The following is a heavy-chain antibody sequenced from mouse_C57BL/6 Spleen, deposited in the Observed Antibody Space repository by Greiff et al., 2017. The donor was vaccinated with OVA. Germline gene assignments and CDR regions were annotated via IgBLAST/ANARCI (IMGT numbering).Heavy chain of an antibody. J-gene: IGHJ2*01. CDR3: AREAYYGSSSYYFDY. CDR2: ISYDGSN. Sequence: EVKLMESGPGLVKPSQSLSLTCSVTGYSITSGYYWNWIRQFPGNKLEWMGYISYDGSNNYNPSLKNRISITRDTSKNQFFLKLNSVTTEDTATYDCAREAYYGSSSYYFDYWGQGTTLTVSS. V-gene: IGHV3-6*01. CDR1: GYSITSGYY. D-gene: IGHD1-1*01.